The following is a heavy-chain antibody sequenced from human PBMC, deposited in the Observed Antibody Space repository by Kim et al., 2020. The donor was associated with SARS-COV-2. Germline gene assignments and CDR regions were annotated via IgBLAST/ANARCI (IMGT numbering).Heavy chain of an antibody. CDR2: IRIGTGST. D-gene: IGHD1-1*01. CDR1: GYAFSNYA. CDR3: TNAERTDSDFDF. J-gene: IGHJ4*02. V-gene: IGHV1-3*04. Sequence: ASVKVSCKASGYAFSNYAVQWVRQAPGQRLEWIGWIRIGTGSTRYSQRLQGRVTITRDTSASTAVMALNSLTSEDTAVYYCTNAERTDSDFDFWGQGTLV.